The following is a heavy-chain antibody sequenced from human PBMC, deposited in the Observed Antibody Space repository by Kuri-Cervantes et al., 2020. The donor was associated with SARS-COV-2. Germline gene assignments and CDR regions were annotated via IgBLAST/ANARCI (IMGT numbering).Heavy chain of an antibody. D-gene: IGHD3-16*01. CDR3: ARDDYDYVWGSYQFDY. V-gene: IGHV3-9*01. Sequence: GGSLRLSCAASRFTFDDYAMHWVRQAPGKGLEWVSGISWNSGSIGYADSVKGRFTISRDNAKNSLYLQMNSLRAEDTAVYYCARDDYDYVWGSYQFDYWGQGTLVTVSS. CDR2: ISWNSGSI. CDR1: RFTFDDYA. J-gene: IGHJ4*02.